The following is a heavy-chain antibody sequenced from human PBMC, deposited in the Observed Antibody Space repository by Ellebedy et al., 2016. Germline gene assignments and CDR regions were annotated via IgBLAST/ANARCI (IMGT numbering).Heavy chain of an antibody. CDR3: ARPLYNWNPFYLDV. J-gene: IGHJ6*03. V-gene: IGHV1-8*01. CDR1: GYTFTSYD. CDR2: MNPNSGNT. D-gene: IGHD1-20*01. Sequence: ASVKVSXXASGYTFTSYDINWVRQATGQGLEWMGWMNPNSGNTGYAQKFQGRVTMTRNTSISTAYMELSSLRSEDTAVYYCARPLYNWNPFYLDVWGKGTTVTVSS.